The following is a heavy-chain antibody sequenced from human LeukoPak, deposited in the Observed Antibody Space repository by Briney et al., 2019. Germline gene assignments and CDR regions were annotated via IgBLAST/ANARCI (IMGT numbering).Heavy chain of an antibody. CDR2: IYSGGST. V-gene: IGHV3-66*01. D-gene: IGHD3-22*01. Sequence: GGSLRLSCAASGFTVSSNYMSWVRQAPGKGLEWVSVIYSGGSTYYADSVKGRFTISRDNSKNTLYLQMNSLRAEDTAVYYCARDVSGSGSGYYSDYWGQGTLVTVSS. J-gene: IGHJ4*02. CDR1: GFTVSSNY. CDR3: ARDVSGSGSGYYSDY.